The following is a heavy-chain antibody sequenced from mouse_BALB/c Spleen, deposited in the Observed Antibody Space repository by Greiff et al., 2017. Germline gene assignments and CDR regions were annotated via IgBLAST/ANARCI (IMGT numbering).Heavy chain of an antibody. CDR2: ILPGSGST. V-gene: IGHV1-9*01. Sequence: QVQLKQSGAELMKPGASVKIPCKATGYTFSSYWIEWVKQRPGHGLEWIGEILPGSGSTNYNEKFKGKATFTADTSSNTAYMQLSSLTSEDSAVYYCAREAWFAYWGQGTLVTVSA. CDR1: GYTFSSYW. CDR3: AREAWFAY. J-gene: IGHJ3*01.